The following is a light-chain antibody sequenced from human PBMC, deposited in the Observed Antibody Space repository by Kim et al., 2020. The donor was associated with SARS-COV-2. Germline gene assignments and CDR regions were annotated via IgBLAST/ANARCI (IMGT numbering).Light chain of an antibody. CDR1: RSDVGGYNY. Sequence: QSFTISCTGTRSDVGGYNYVSWYQQHPGKAPKLMIYDVSKRPSGVSNRFSGSKSGNTASLTISGLQAEDEADYYCSSYTSSSTYVVFGGGTQLTVL. J-gene: IGLJ2*01. CDR3: SSYTSSSTYVV. V-gene: IGLV2-14*04. CDR2: DVS.